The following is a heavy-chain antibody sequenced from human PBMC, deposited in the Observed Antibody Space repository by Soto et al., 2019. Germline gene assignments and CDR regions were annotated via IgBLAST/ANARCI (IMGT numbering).Heavy chain of an antibody. CDR1: GYKVSTWHNFPGYW. V-gene: IGHV5-10-1*01. D-gene: IGHD3-9*01. CDR2: IAPADSYT. CDR3: TKGAERTVQRFLDWVCGH. Sequence: PGESLKISCMGSGYKVSTWHNFPGYWIGWVRQMPGKGLEWMGRIAPADSYTNYSPSFHGHVTMSVDRSTSTAYLQWGSLKASDTATYYCTKGAERTVQRFLDWVCGHSGQGTPVTVSS. J-gene: IGHJ4*02.